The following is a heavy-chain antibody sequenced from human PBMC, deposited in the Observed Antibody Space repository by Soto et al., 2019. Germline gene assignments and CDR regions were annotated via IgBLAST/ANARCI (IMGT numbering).Heavy chain of an antibody. V-gene: IGHV3-23*01. CDR3: AKPDLIALSLYYYYSTDV. CDR2: ISGSGGST. D-gene: IGHD3-3*02. CDR1: GFTFSSYA. J-gene: IGHJ6*02. Sequence: EVQLLESGGGLVQPGGSLRLSCAASGFTFSSYAMSWVRQAPGKGLEWVSAISGSGGSTYYADSVKGRFTISRDNSKNTLYLQMNSLRPENKAIYHCAKPDLIALSLYYYYSTDVWGQGTTVTVSS.